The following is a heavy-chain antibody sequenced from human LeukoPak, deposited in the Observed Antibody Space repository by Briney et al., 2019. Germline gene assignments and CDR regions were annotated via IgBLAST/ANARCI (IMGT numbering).Heavy chain of an antibody. CDR1: GFTFSSYA. V-gene: IGHV3-23*01. CDR2: ISGSGGST. CDR3: AKDSLAYCGGDCYSV. D-gene: IGHD2-21*02. J-gene: IGHJ4*02. Sequence: TGGSLRLSCAASGFTFSSYAMSWVRQAPGKGLEWVSAISGSGGSTYYADSVKGRFTISRDNSKNTLYLQMNSLRAEDTAVYYCAKDSLAYCGGDCYSVWGQGTLVTVSS.